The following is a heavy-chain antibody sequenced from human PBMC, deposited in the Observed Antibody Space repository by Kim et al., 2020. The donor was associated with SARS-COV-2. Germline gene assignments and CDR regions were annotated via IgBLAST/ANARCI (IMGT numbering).Heavy chain of an antibody. V-gene: IGHV3-30*04. D-gene: IGHD5-12*01. J-gene: IGHJ6*02. CDR3: AGGRGYSGYDKGGISDYYYYGMDV. CDR2: ISYDGSNK. CDR1: GFTFSSYA. Sequence: GGSLRLSCAASGFTFSSYAMHWVRQAPGKGLEWVAVISYDGSNKYYADSVKGRFTISRDNSKNTLYLQMNSLRAEDTAVYYCAGGRGYSGYDKGGISDYYYYGMDVWGQGTTVTVSS.